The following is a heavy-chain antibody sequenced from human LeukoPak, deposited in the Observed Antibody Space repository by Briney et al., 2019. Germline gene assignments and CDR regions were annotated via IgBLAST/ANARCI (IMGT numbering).Heavy chain of an antibody. Sequence: GGSLRLSCAASGFTFNTFGMHWVRQAPGKGLEWVAVISYDGSNKYYADSVKGRFTISRDNSKNTLYLQMNSLRAEDTAVYYCARDLGGYDLSYYYYGMDVWGQGTTVTVSS. CDR1: GFTFNTFG. CDR2: ISYDGSNK. J-gene: IGHJ6*02. CDR3: ARDLGGYDLSYYYYGMDV. D-gene: IGHD5-12*01. V-gene: IGHV3-30*03.